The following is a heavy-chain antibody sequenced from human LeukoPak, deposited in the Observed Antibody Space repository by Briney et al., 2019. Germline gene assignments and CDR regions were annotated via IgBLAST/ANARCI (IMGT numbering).Heavy chain of an antibody. CDR3: AREGRILTGLDAFDI. D-gene: IGHD3-9*01. CDR2: IYSGGSR. V-gene: IGHV3-53*01. J-gene: IGHJ3*02. Sequence: GGSLRLSCAASGFTVSSNYMSWVRQAPGKGLEWVSVIYSGGSRYYADSVKGRFTISGDNSKNTMYLQMNSLRAEDTAVYYCAREGRILTGLDAFDIWGQGTMVTVSS. CDR1: GFTVSSNY.